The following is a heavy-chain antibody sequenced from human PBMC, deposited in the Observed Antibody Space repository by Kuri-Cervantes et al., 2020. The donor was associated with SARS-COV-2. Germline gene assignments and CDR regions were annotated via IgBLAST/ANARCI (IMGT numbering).Heavy chain of an antibody. CDR3: ARNLRNYGSGSYRVSGVYYYYYMDV. J-gene: IGHJ6*03. CDR1: GYTFTSYA. V-gene: IGHV1-3*02. CDR2: SNAGNGNT. D-gene: IGHD3-10*01. Sequence: ASVKVSCKASGYTFTSYAMHWVRQAPGQRLEWMGWSNAGNGNTKYSQEFQGRVTITADKSTSTAYMELSSLRSEDTAVYYCARNLRNYGSGSYRVSGVYYYYYMDVWGKGTTVTVSS.